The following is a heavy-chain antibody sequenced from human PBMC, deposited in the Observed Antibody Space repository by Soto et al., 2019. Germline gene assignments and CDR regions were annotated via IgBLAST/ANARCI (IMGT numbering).Heavy chain of an antibody. CDR3: ARGCALIVVVPAAVVSCPIDY. D-gene: IGHD2-2*01. CDR2: IWYDGSNK. Sequence: GGSLRLSCAVSGFTFSSYGMHWVRQAPGKGLEWVAVIWYDGSNKYYADSVKGRFTISRDNSKNTLYLQMNSLRAEDTAVYYCARGCALIVVVPAAVVSCPIDYWGQGTLVTVSS. CDR1: GFTFSSYG. V-gene: IGHV3-33*01. J-gene: IGHJ4*02.